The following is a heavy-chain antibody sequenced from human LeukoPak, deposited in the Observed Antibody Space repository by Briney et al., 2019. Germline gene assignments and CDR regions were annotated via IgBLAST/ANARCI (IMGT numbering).Heavy chain of an antibody. V-gene: IGHV3-43*01. CDR2: ISWDGRSP. J-gene: IGHJ6*03. D-gene: IGHD3-10*01. Sequence: GGSLRLSCAASGFTFDKYTMHWVRQPPGKGLEWVSLISWDGRSPYYADSVRGRFTISRDNSKNSLYLQMNGLKTEDTAVYYCTKETAFYYSSGSSFYMDIWGKGTPVTVSS. CDR3: TKETAFYYSSGSSFYMDI. CDR1: GFTFDKYT.